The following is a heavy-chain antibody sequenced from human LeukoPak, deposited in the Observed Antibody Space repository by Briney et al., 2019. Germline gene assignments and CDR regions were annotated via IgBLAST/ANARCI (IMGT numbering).Heavy chain of an antibody. CDR1: GGSISSYY. D-gene: IGHD3-22*01. J-gene: IGHJ6*02. V-gene: IGHV4-59*01. Sequence: SETLSLTCTVSGGSISSYYWSWIRQPPGKGLEWIGCIYYSGSTNYNPSLKSRVTISVDTSKNQFSLKLSSVTAADTAVYYCARVRDSPFYYYGMDVWGQGTTVTVSS. CDR3: ARVRDSPFYYYGMDV. CDR2: IYYSGST.